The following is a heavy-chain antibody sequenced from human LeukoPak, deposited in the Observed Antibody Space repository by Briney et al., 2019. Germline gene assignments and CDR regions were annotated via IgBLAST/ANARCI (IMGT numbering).Heavy chain of an antibody. D-gene: IGHD6-13*01. CDR2: IYHSGST. CDR3: ARGVAAAGTDHYYYMDV. Sequence: SETLSLTCAVSGGSISSSNWWSWVRQPPGKGLEWIGEIYHSGSTNYNPSLKSRVTISVDKSKNQFSLKLSSVTAADTAVYYCARGVAAAGTDHYYYMDVWGKGTTVTVSS. V-gene: IGHV4-4*02. J-gene: IGHJ6*03. CDR1: GGSISSSNW.